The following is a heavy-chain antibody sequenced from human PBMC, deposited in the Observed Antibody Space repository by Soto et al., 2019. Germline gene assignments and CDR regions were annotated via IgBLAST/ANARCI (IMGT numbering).Heavy chain of an antibody. D-gene: IGHD2-2*03. Sequence: EVQLLESGGGLVQPGGSLRLSCAASGFTFSSYAMSWVRQAPGKGLEWVSAIRGSGGSTYYADSVKGRFTISRDNSKNTLYLQMNSLRAEDTAVYYCEKEGGYCSSTSCYGRVYYWGQGTLVTVSS. CDR2: IRGSGGST. CDR3: EKEGGYCSSTSCYGRVYY. V-gene: IGHV3-23*01. CDR1: GFTFSSYA. J-gene: IGHJ4*02.